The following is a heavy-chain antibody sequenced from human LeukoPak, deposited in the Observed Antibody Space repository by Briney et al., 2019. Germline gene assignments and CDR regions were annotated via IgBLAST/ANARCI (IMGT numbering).Heavy chain of an antibody. CDR3: ARHPPTMIVVVTPDAFDI. Sequence: PGESLKISCKGSGYSFTSYWSGWVRQMPGKSLEWMGIIYPGDSDTRYSPSFQGQVTISADKSISTAYLQWSSLKASDTAMYYCARHPPTMIVVVTPDAFDIWGQGTMVTVSS. CDR1: GYSFTSYW. J-gene: IGHJ3*02. CDR2: IYPGDSDT. V-gene: IGHV5-51*01. D-gene: IGHD3-22*01.